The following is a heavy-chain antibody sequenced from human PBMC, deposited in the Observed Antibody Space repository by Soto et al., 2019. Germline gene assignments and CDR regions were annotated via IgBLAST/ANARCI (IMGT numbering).Heavy chain of an antibody. CDR1: GFTFSSYA. Sequence: GGSLRLSCAASGFTFSSYAMSWVRQGPGKGLEWVSAISGSGGSTYYADSVKGRFTISRDNSKNTLYLQMNSLRAEDTAVYYCAKDWHRDEIVVVPAASDYWGQGTLVTVSS. CDR3: AKDWHRDEIVVVPAASDY. J-gene: IGHJ4*02. CDR2: ISGSGGST. V-gene: IGHV3-23*01. D-gene: IGHD2-2*01.